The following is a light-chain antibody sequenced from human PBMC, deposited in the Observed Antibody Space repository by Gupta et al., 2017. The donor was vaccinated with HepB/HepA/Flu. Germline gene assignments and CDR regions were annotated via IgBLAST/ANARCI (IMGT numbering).Light chain of an antibody. CDR2: DAS. Sequence: DIQMTQSPSSLSASVGDRVTITCQASQDISNYSNWYQQKPGKAPKLLIYDASNLETGVPSRFSGSGSGTDFTFTISSLQPEDIATYYCQQYDNLPFTFGPGTKVEIK. CDR3: QQYDNLPFT. CDR1: QDISNY. J-gene: IGKJ3*01. V-gene: IGKV1-33*01.